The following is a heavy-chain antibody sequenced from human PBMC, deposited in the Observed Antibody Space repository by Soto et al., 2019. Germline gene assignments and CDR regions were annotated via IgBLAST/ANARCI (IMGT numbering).Heavy chain of an antibody. Sequence: QVQLVQSGAEVKKPGSSVKVSCKASGGSFSSYTISWVRQASGQGPEWMGRSIPVLGIANYAQKFQGRVTITADKTTRTGYIELSSRRTDDTAVYYCARVVDSSGYAWVDGMDVWGQGTTVTVSS. CDR1: GGSFSSYT. CDR2: SIPVLGIA. V-gene: IGHV1-69*02. CDR3: ARVVDSSGYAWVDGMDV. D-gene: IGHD3-22*01. J-gene: IGHJ6*02.